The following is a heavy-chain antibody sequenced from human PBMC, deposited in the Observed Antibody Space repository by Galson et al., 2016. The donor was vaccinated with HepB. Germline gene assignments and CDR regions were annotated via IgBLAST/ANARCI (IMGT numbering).Heavy chain of an antibody. D-gene: IGHD1-26*01. V-gene: IGHV3-48*01. CDR1: GFTFSSYS. J-gene: IGHJ4*02. CDR3: ARPFFGSYEFRSLDLY. Sequence: SLRLSCAASGFTFSSYSMNWVRQAPGKGLEWVSHITSSSITIYYADSVKGRFTISRDNSKNTLFLHMNSLRTEDTALYYCARPFFGSYEFRSLDLYWGQGTLVTVSS. CDR2: ITSSSITI.